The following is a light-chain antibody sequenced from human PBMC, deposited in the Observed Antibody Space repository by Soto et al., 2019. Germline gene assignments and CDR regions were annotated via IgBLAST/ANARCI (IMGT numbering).Light chain of an antibody. CDR1: HGISSY. CDR2: DTS. V-gene: IGKV1-8*01. Sequence: AIRMTQSPSSLSESPGDRATITCRASHGISSYLACYQQKPGKAPKLLIYDTSTLPSGVPSRFSGSGSGTDFTLSISCVQAEDAATYYCQQDYADPLTFGGGTKVEIK. J-gene: IGKJ4*01. CDR3: QQDYADPLT.